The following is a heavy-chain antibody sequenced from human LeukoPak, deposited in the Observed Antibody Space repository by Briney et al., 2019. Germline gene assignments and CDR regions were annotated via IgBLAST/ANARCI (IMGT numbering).Heavy chain of an antibody. CDR3: ARESSVGAHKAFDY. CDR2: IKSDGSST. D-gene: IGHD1-26*01. V-gene: IGHV3-74*01. Sequence: QPGGSLRLSCAASGFTFSSYWMHWVRQAPGKGLVWVSRIKSDGSSTSYADSVKGRFTISRDNAKNTLYMQMNSLKAEDTAEYYCARESSVGAHKAFDYWGQGTLVTVSS. CDR1: GFTFSSYW. J-gene: IGHJ4*02.